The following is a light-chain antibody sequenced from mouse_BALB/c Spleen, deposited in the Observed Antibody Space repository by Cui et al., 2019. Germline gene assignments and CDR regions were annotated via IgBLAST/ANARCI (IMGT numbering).Light chain of an antibody. CDR2: GAS. Sequence: NIVLTQSPKSMPMSVGERVTLSCQASENVGTYVSWSQQKPEQSPKLLIYGASNRYTGVPDRFTGSGSATDFTLTISSVQAEDLADYHCGQSYSYPFTFGSGTKLEIK. CDR1: ENVGTY. V-gene: IGKV6-20*01. J-gene: IGKJ4*01. CDR3: GQSYSYPFT.